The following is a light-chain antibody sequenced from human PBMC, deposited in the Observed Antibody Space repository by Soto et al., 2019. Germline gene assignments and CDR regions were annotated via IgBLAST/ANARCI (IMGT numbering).Light chain of an antibody. CDR2: KAS. Sequence: DIQMTQSPSTLSASVGDRVTITCRASQSISSWLAWYQQKPGTAPKLLIYKASTLQSGVPSRFSGSLSGTEFTLSISSLQPDDSATYYCQQYNDNWTFGQGTKVDIK. CDR3: QQYNDNWT. J-gene: IGKJ1*01. CDR1: QSISSW. V-gene: IGKV1-5*03.